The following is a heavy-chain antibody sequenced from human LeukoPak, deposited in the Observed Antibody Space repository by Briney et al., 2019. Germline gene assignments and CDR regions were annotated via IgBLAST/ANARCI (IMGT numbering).Heavy chain of an antibody. Sequence: SETLSLTCAVYGGSFSGYYWSWIRRSPGKGLEWIGEINHSGRTNYNPSLKSRVTISVDTSKNQFSLKLSSVTAADTAVYYCAREFSGYDFDCWGQGTLVTVSS. CDR1: GGSFSGYY. CDR2: INHSGRT. J-gene: IGHJ4*02. V-gene: IGHV4-34*01. D-gene: IGHD5-12*01. CDR3: AREFSGYDFDC.